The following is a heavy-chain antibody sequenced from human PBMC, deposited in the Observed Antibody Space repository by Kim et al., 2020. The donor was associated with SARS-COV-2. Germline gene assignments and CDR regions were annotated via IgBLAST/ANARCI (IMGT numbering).Heavy chain of an antibody. CDR2: ISYDGRNK. J-gene: IGHJ6*02. Sequence: GGSLRLSCGASGLTFDSYAMNWVRQAPGKGLEWVAVISYDGRNKYYADSVKGRFTISRDNSKNTLYLQMNSLRVEDTAVYYCARGNYHVSVSLSDYYNAGDGCGPGAPVSVSS. CDR3: ARGNYHVSVSLSDYYNAGDG. D-gene: IGHD3-10*01. CDR1: GLTFDSYA. V-gene: IGHV3-30-3*01.